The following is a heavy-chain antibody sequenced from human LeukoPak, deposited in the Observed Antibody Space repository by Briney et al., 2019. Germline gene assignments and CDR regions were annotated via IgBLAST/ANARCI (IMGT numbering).Heavy chain of an antibody. CDR1: GFSISSTSYY. D-gene: IGHD4-17*01. CDR3: ARVPPTVTASYWYFDP. V-gene: IGHV4-39*07. CDR2: IYYSGST. J-gene: IGHJ2*01. Sequence: SETLSLTCTVSGFSISSTSYYWGWIRQSPGKGLEWIGSIYYSGSTYYNPSLKSRVTISVDTSKNQFSLKLSSVTAADTAVYYCARVPPTVTASYWYFDPWGRGTLVTVSS.